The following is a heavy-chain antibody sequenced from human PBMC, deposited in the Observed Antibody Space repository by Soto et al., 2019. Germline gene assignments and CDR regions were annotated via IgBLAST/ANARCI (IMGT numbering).Heavy chain of an antibody. CDR2: MNPNSGNT. V-gene: IGHV1-8*01. CDR3: ARERTRGFDP. CDR1: GYTFTSYD. Sequence: QVHLVQSGAEVRKPGASVKLSCKASGYTFTSYDINWVRQATGQGLEWMGWMNPNSGNTAYAQKFQGRVTMTRNTSISTAHMELSSLSSEDTAVYYCARERTRGFDPWGQGTLVTVSS. J-gene: IGHJ5*02.